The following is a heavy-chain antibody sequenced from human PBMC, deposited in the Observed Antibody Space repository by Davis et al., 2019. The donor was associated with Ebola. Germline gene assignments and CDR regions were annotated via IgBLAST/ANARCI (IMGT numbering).Heavy chain of an antibody. CDR1: GFTFSSYG. Sequence: PGGSLRLSCAASGFTFSSYGMHWVRQAPGKGLEWVAVISYDGSNKYYADSVKGRFTISRDNSKNTLYLQMNSLRAEDTAVYYCAKSQDIVVVPVYYYYYYGMDVWGQGTTVTVSS. D-gene: IGHD2-2*01. CDR2: ISYDGSNK. CDR3: AKSQDIVVVPVYYYYYYGMDV. J-gene: IGHJ6*02. V-gene: IGHV3-30*18.